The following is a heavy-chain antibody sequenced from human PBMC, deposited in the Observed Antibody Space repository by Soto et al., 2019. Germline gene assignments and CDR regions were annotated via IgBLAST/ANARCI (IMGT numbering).Heavy chain of an antibody. CDR1: GYTFTSYY. Sequence: ASVNVSCKASGYTFTSYYMHWVRQAPGQGLEWMGIINPSGGSTSYAQKFQGRVTMTRDTSTSTVYMEPSSLRSEDTAVYYCAREGCSGGSCYSQLFYYMDVWGKGTTVTVSS. J-gene: IGHJ6*03. D-gene: IGHD2-15*01. CDR2: INPSGGST. CDR3: AREGCSGGSCYSQLFYYMDV. V-gene: IGHV1-46*03.